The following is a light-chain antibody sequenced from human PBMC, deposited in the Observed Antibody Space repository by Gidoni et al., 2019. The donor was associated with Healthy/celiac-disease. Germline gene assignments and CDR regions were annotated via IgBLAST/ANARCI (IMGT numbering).Light chain of an antibody. CDR1: SLRSYY. J-gene: IGLJ1*01. CDR2: SKK. Sequence: SSELTQDPSVYVALGQTVRITCQGDSLRSYYASWYQQKPGQAPVLVIYSKKNRPSGIPDRFSGSSSGNTASLTITGAQAEDEADYYCNTRDSSGNCYVFGTGTKVTVL. V-gene: IGLV3-19*01. CDR3: NTRDSSGNCYV.